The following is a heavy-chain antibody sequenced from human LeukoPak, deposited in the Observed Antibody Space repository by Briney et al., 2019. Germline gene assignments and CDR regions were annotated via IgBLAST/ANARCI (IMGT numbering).Heavy chain of an antibody. J-gene: IGHJ4*02. CDR2: VSYDGSNK. V-gene: IGHV3-30*04. CDR1: GFTFSSYA. Sequence: GGSPRLSCAASGFTFSSYAMHWVRQAPGKGLEWVAVVSYDGSNKYYADSVKGRFTISRDKSKNTLYLQMNSLRAEDTAVYYCARVGRGYSFKVYYFDYWGQGTLVTVSS. D-gene: IGHD5-18*01. CDR3: ARVGRGYSFKVYYFDY.